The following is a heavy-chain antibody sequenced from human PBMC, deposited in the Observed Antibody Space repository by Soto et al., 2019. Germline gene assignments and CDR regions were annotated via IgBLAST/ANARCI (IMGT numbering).Heavy chain of an antibody. J-gene: IGHJ4*02. CDR3: ARSDIVATIGWFDY. V-gene: IGHV1-18*01. CDR1: GYTFTSYG. D-gene: IGHD5-12*01. CDR2: ISAYNGNT. Sequence: ASVKVSCKASGYTFTSYGISWVRQAPGQGLEWMGWISAYNGNTNYAQKLQGRVTMTTDTSTSTAYMELRSLRSDDTAVYCCARSDIVATIGWFDYWGQGTLVTVSS.